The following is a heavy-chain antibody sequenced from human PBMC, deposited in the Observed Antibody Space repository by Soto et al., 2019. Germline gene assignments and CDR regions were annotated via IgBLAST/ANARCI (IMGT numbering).Heavy chain of an antibody. CDR3: AKDLEIAHNWYY. CDR1: GFTFSSYG. Sequence: GGSLRLSCAASGFTFSSYGMHWVRQAPGKGLEWVAVISYDGSNKYYADSVKGRFTISRDNSKNTLYLQMNSLRAEDTAVYYCAKDLEIAHNWYYGGQETLLTVSS. V-gene: IGHV3-30*18. CDR2: ISYDGSNK. D-gene: IGHD1-7*01. J-gene: IGHJ4*02.